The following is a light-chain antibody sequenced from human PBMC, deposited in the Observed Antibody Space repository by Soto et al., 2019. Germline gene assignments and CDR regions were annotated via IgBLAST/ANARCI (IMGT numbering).Light chain of an antibody. CDR1: SVDVGDYNS. J-gene: IGLJ1*01. CDR2: HVT. Sequence: QSALTQPASVSGSPGQSITISCTGSSVDVGDYNSVSWYQQRPGKAPKVMIYHVTIRASGVSNRFSGSKSGNTASLTISGLQAEDEADYYCSSYSHSPPSYVFGTGTKVTV. V-gene: IGLV2-14*03. CDR3: SSYSHSPPSYV.